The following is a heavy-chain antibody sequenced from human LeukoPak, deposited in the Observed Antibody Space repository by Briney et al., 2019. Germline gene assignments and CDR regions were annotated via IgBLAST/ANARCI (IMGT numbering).Heavy chain of an antibody. Sequence: SETLSLTCTVSGDSISGSSYYWGCIRQPPGKGLEWIGTIYYSGSTYYSPSLKSRVTISVNTSKNQFSVKLSSVTAADTAVYYCARVAVAGKTPIDYWGQGTLVTVSS. V-gene: IGHV4-39*01. D-gene: IGHD6-19*01. J-gene: IGHJ4*02. CDR3: ARVAVAGKTPIDY. CDR2: IYYSGST. CDR1: GDSISGSSYY.